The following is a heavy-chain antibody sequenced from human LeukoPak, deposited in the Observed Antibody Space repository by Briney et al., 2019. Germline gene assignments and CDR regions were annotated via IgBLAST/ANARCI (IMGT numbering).Heavy chain of an antibody. Sequence: SETLSLTCTVSGASITNNNWWSWVRQAPGKGLEWIGEIYHSGSTNYNPSLKSRVTISVDKSKNQFSLKMSSVTAADTAFYYCARVLNYFDYWSQGTLVTVSS. CDR3: ARVLNYFDY. V-gene: IGHV4-4*02. J-gene: IGHJ4*02. CDR1: GASITNNNW. CDR2: IYHSGST.